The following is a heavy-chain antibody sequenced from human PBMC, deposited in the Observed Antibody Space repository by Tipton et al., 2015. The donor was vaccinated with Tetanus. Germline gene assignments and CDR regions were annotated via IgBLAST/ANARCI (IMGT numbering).Heavy chain of an antibody. Sequence: GSLRLSCAASGFIFSDSYMGWVRRAPGKGLEWVSFISSSGSTTDYADSVKGRFTLSRDNARNSLSLQMNNLRAEDTAVYFCATRLRAGAYGSPLEYWGQGSLVTVSS. D-gene: IGHD4-17*01. J-gene: IGHJ4*02. CDR3: ATRLRAGAYGSPLEY. CDR2: ISSSGSTT. CDR1: GFIFSDSY. V-gene: IGHV3-11*01.